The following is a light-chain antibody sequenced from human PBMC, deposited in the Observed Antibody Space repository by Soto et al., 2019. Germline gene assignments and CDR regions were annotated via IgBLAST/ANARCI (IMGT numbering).Light chain of an antibody. Sequence: DIQMTQSPSSLSASVGDRVTITCRASQNIDNCVGWYQQTPGKAPKLLIYASSTLQSGVPSRFSGSGSGTDFTLTISGLQRGDLATYYCLHTHSAPATFGQGTRVEIK. J-gene: IGKJ1*01. CDR3: LHTHSAPAT. CDR2: ASS. V-gene: IGKV1-39*01. CDR1: QNIDNC.